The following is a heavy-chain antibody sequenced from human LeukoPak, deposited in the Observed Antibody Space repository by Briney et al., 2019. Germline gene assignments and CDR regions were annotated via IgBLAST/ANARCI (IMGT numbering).Heavy chain of an antibody. CDR1: GFTFSSYS. CDR3: AKDRRYCSSTSCRYYYYYYGMDV. CDR2: ISSTSSYI. V-gene: IGHV3-21*01. D-gene: IGHD2-2*01. Sequence: GGSLRLSCAASGFTFSSYSMNWVRQAPGKGLEWVSSISSTSSYIYYADSVKGRFTISRDNAKNSLYLQMNSLRAEDTAVYYCAKDRRYCSSTSCRYYYYYYGMDVWGQGTTVTVSS. J-gene: IGHJ6*02.